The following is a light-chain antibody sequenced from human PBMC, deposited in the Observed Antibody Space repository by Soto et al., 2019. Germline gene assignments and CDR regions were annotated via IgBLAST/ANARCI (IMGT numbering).Light chain of an antibody. CDR3: QEYSNWWT. CDR2: GAS. CDR1: QSVGTN. J-gene: IGKJ1*01. Sequence: ETVMTQSPATLSVSPGERATLSCRASQSVGTNVDWSQHKPGQAPRLLIYGASTRATGVPARFSGSAPGAEFTLTISSLQSEDSAVYYFQEYSNWWTFGQGTKIEIK. V-gene: IGKV3-15*01.